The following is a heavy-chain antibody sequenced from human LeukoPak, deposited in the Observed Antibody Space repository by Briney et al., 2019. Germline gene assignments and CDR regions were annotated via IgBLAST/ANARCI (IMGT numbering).Heavy chain of an antibody. Sequence: GGSLRLSRAAPGFTLRRNYMSWVRQAPGKGLEWVSVIYSGGSTYYADSVKGQFTISRDNSKNTLYLQMNSLRAEDTAVYYCAAFSAWGQGTLVTVSS. D-gene: IGHD2/OR15-2a*01. J-gene: IGHJ4*02. CDR2: IYSGGST. V-gene: IGHV3-53*01. CDR3: AAFSA. CDR1: GFTLRRNY.